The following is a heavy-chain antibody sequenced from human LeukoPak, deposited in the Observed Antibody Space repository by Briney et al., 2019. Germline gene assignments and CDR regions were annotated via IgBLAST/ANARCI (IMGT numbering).Heavy chain of an antibody. V-gene: IGHV3-30*03. CDR2: ISYDGRHK. D-gene: IGHD6-13*01. CDR3: ARVPSIAAVGIRLDY. J-gene: IGHJ4*02. CDR1: GFTFGNYG. Sequence: GGSLRLSCVASGFTFGNYGMHWVRQAPGKGLEWVAVISYDGRHKYYADSVKGRFTISRDNSKNTLYLQMNSLRAEDTAMYYCARVPSIAAVGIRLDYWGQGTLVTVSS.